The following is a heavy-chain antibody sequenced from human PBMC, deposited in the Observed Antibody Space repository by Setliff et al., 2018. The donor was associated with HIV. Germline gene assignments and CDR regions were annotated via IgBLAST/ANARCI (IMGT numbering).Heavy chain of an antibody. J-gene: IGHJ2*01. V-gene: IGHV4-4*02. CDR3: ARGLSSGWYGYWYFDL. CDR2: IYYSGST. CDR1: GDSISSSNW. Sequence: SETLSLTCAVSGDSISSSNWWSWARQPPGKGLEWIGSIYYSGSTNYNPSLKSRVTISVDTSKNQFSLKLSSVTAADTAVYYCARGLSSGWYGYWYFDLWGRGTLVTVSS. D-gene: IGHD6-19*01.